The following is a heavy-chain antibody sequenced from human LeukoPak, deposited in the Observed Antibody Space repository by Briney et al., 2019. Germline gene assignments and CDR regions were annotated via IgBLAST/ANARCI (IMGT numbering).Heavy chain of an antibody. CDR3: ARHYSSSWYSAFHI. Sequence: SETLSLTCTVSGGSINSSYYYWGWIRQPPGKVLEWNVRIYYCGSTYYNPSLKSRVTISVDTSNNQFSLKLTSVTAADTAVYYCARHYSSSWYSAFHIWGQGTMVTVSS. J-gene: IGHJ3*02. V-gene: IGHV4-39*01. CDR2: IYYCGST. D-gene: IGHD6-13*01. CDR1: GGSINSSYYY.